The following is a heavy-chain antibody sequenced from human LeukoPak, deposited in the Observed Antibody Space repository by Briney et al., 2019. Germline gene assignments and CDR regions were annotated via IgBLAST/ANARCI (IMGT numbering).Heavy chain of an antibody. J-gene: IGHJ4*02. CDR1: GFTFSSYA. CDR3: ARAIPTRFDYDSSGYNDY. D-gene: IGHD3-22*01. V-gene: IGHV3-23*01. Sequence: GGSLRLSCAASGFTFSSYAMSWVRQAPGKGLEWVSAISGSGGSTYYAESVKGRFTISRDNSKNTLYLQMNSLRAEDTAVYYCARAIPTRFDYDSSGYNDYWGQGTLVTVSS. CDR2: ISGSGGST.